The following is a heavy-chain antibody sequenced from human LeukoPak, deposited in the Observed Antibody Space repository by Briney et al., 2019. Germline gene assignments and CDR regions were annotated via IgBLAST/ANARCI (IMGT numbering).Heavy chain of an antibody. Sequence: SETLSLTCAVYGGSFSGYYWSWIRQPPGKGLEWIGEINHSGSTNYNPSLKSRVTISVDTSKNQFSLKLSSVTAADTAVYYCARDLLYDYVWGTLYYYGMDVWGQGTTVTVSS. V-gene: IGHV4-34*01. J-gene: IGHJ6*02. CDR1: GGSFSGYY. CDR3: ARDLLYDYVWGTLYYYGMDV. CDR2: INHSGST. D-gene: IGHD3-16*01.